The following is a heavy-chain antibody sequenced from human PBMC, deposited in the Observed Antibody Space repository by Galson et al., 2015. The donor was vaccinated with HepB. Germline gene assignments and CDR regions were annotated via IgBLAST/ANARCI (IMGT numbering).Heavy chain of an antibody. CDR1: GYTFTSYG. CDR2: ISAYNGNT. J-gene: IGHJ6*02. CDR3: ARDAGRIRGSYYRNGMDV. D-gene: IGHD1-26*01. Sequence: SVKVSCKASGYTFTSYGISWVRQAPGQGLEWMGWISAYNGNTNYAQKLQGRVTMTTDTSTSTAYMELRSLRSDDAAVYYCARDAGRIRGSYYRNGMDVWGQGTTVTVSS. V-gene: IGHV1-18*04.